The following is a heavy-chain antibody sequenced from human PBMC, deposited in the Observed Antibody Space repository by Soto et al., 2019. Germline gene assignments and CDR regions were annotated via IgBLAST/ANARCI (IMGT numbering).Heavy chain of an antibody. CDR2: TYYRSKWYN. CDR1: GDSVSRNSVT. CDR3: VRLIGNSWLDY. V-gene: IGHV6-1*01. Sequence: PSQTLSLTCAISGDSVSRNSVTWDWIRQSPSRGLEWLGRTYYRSKWYNDYAESVKSRITINPDTSKNQFSLHLNSVTPEDTAVYYCVRLIGNSWLDYWGQGALVTVSS. D-gene: IGHD3-22*01. J-gene: IGHJ4*02.